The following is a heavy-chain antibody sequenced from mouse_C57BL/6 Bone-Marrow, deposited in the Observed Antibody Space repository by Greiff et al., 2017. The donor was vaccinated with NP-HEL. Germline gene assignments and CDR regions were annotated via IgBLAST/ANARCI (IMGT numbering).Heavy chain of an antibody. J-gene: IGHJ2*01. CDR1: GFTFSDYY. CDR3: ARHGENYFDY. Sequence: EVKLMESGGGLVQPGGSLKLSCAASGFTFSDYYMYWVRQTPEKRLEWVAYISNGGGSTYYPDTVKGRFTISRDNAKNTLYLRMSRLKSEDTAMYYCARHGENYFDYWGQGTTLTVSS. V-gene: IGHV5-12*01. CDR2: ISNGGGST.